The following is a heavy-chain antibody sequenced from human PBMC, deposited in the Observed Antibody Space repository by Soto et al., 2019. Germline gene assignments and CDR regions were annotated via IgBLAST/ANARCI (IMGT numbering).Heavy chain of an antibody. J-gene: IGHJ6*02. CDR3: AKAVVVITSTHYYYYYGMDV. CDR1: GFTFSSYG. Sequence: QVQLVESGGGVVQPGRSLRLSCAASGFTFSSYGMHWVRQAPGKGLEWVAVISYDGSNKYYADSVKGRFTISRDNSKNTXYXQMNSLRAEDTAVYYCAKAVVVITSTHYYYYYGMDVWGQGTTVTVSS. CDR2: ISYDGSNK. V-gene: IGHV3-30*18. D-gene: IGHD3-22*01.